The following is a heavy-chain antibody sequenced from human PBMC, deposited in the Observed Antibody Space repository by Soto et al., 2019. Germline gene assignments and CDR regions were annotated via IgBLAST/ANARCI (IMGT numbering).Heavy chain of an antibody. J-gene: IGHJ4*02. Sequence: QVQLQQWGAGLLKPSETLSLTCAVYGGSFSGYYWSWIRQPPGKGLEWIGEINHSGSTNYNPSLKRRVTISVDTSKNQFSLKLSSVTAADTAVYYCARVSGSSLGVDYWGQGTLVTVSS. CDR3: ARVSGSSLGVDY. CDR1: GGSFSGYY. D-gene: IGHD1-26*01. V-gene: IGHV4-34*01. CDR2: INHSGST.